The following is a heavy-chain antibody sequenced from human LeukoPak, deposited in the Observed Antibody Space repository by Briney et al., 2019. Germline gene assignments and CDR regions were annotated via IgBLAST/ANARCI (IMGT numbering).Heavy chain of an antibody. CDR2: VNAKTGGT. J-gene: IGHJ6*02. CDR1: GYTFSDYF. CDR3: ARDKYRPDYYGMDV. Sequence: GASVKVSCKTSGYTFSDYFMQWVRQAPGQGLEWMGRVNAKTGGTHYSEKFLDRVTMTSDTFISTVYMELRRLRSDDTAVYYCARDKYRPDYYGMDVWGQGTTVTVSS. V-gene: IGHV1-2*06. D-gene: IGHD2/OR15-2a*01.